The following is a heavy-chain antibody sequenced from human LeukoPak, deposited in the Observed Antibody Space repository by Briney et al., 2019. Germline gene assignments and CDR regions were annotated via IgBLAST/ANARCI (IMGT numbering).Heavy chain of an antibody. CDR3: ARDSYDSSGYPLDY. Sequence: PSETLSLTCTVSGGSISSYYWSWIRQPPGKGLEWIGYIHYSGSTNYNPSLKSRVTISVDTSKNQFSLKLSSVTAADTAVYYCARDSYDSSGYPLDYWGQGTLVTVSS. CDR2: IHYSGST. V-gene: IGHV4-59*01. D-gene: IGHD3-22*01. CDR1: GGSISSYY. J-gene: IGHJ4*02.